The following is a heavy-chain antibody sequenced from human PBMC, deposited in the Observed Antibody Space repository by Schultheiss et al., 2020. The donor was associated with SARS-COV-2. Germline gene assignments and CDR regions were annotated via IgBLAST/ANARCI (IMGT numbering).Heavy chain of an antibody. Sequence: SETLSLTCTVSGGSISSGGYYWSWIRQHPGKGLEWIGYIYYGGGTYYNPSLKSRVSMSVDTSKNQFSLRLSSVTAADTAVYYCARLEDYYYGMDVWGPGTTVTVSS. V-gene: IGHV4-31*03. J-gene: IGHJ6*02. CDR3: ARLEDYYYGMDV. CDR1: GGSISSGGYY. CDR2: IYYGGGT.